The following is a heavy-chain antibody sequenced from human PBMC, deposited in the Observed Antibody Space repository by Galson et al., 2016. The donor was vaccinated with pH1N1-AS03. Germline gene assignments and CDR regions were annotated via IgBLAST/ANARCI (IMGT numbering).Heavy chain of an antibody. D-gene: IGHD2/OR15-2a*01. Sequence: CAISGDSVSSNIDAWNWIRRSPSRGLEWLGRTYWRSKWYIDYALSLKSRITINPDTSKNQFSLQLTSVTPEDTGVYYCARGIYSAFDIWSQGTLVTVSS. J-gene: IGHJ3*02. V-gene: IGHV6-1*01. CDR3: ARGIYSAFDI. CDR1: GDSVSSNIDA. CDR2: TYWRSKWYI.